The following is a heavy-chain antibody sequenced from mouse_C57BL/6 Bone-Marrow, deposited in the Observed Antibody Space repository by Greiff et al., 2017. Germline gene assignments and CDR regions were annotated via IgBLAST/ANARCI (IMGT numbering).Heavy chain of an antibody. CDR2: ITPSNGGT. Sequence: VQLQQSGPVLVKPGASVKMSCKASGYTFTDYYMNWVKQSHGKSLEWIGDITPSNGGTNYNQKFKGKATLTVDKSSSTAYMELNSLTSEDSAVYYCTRDLYSNYSYAMDDWGQGTSVTVSS. V-gene: IGHV1-19*01. CDR1: GYTFTDYY. D-gene: IGHD2-5*01. J-gene: IGHJ4*01. CDR3: TRDLYSNYSYAMDD.